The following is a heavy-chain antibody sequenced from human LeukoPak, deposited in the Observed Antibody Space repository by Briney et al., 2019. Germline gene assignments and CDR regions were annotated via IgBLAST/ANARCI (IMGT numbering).Heavy chain of an antibody. CDR1: GFTFSSYS. CDR3: AREYYNFWSGYYPAPQIVYYYIDV. Sequence: GRSLRLSCAASGFTFSSYSMTWVRQAPGKGLEWVSSISSSSSYIYYADSVKGRFTISRDNAKNSLYLQMNSLRAEDTAVYYCAREYYNFWSGYYPAPQIVYYYIDVWGKGTTVTVSS. CDR2: ISSSSSYI. D-gene: IGHD3-3*01. V-gene: IGHV3-21*01. J-gene: IGHJ6*03.